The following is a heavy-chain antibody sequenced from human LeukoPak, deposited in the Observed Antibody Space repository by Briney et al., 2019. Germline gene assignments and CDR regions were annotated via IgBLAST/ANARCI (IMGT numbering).Heavy chain of an antibody. V-gene: IGHV1-18*01. CDR1: GYTFTNYG. CDR2: ISAHNGNT. J-gene: IGHJ5*02. Sequence: ASVTVSCTASGYTFTNYGISWVRQAPGQGLEWMGWISAHNGNTNYAQKLQGRVTMTTDTPTSTAYMELRSLRSDDTAVYYCARDYYDSSGYYLHWFDPWGQGTLVTVSS. CDR3: ARDYYDSSGYYLHWFDP. D-gene: IGHD3-22*01.